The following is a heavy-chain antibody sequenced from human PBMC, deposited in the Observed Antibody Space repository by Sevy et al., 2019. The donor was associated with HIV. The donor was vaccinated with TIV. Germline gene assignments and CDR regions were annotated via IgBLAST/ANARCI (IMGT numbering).Heavy chain of an antibody. CDR2: ISSSSSYK. CDR3: ARDGLGDGYKDY. J-gene: IGHJ4*02. D-gene: IGHD5-12*01. Sequence: GGSLRLSCAASGFTFSIYTMTWVRQAPGKGLEWVSSISSSSSYKYYADSIRGRFTISRDNAKNSLYLQMNRLRAEDTAVYYCARDGLGDGYKDYWGPGTLVTVSS. CDR1: GFTFSIYT. V-gene: IGHV3-21*01.